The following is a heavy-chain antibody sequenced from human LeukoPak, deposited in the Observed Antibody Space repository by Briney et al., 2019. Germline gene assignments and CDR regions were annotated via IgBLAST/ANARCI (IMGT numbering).Heavy chain of an antibody. CDR2: INHGGST. CDR3: ARVLEGSSGQHWYFDL. CDR1: GGSFSGCY. D-gene: IGHD6-19*01. V-gene: IGHV4-34*01. Sequence: SETLSLTCAVYGGSFSGCYWSWIRQPPGKGLEWIGEINHGGSTNYNPSLKSRVTISVDTSKEQFSPKLSSVTAADTAVYYCARVLEGSSGQHWYFDLWGRGTLVTVSS. J-gene: IGHJ2*01.